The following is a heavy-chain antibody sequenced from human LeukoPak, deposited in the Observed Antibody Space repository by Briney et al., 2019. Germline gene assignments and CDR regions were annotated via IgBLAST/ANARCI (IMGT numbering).Heavy chain of an antibody. CDR3: ARDFAREFTIDY. V-gene: IGHV4-34*01. D-gene: IGHD3-10*01. CDR2: INHSGST. CDR1: GGSFSGYY. J-gene: IGHJ4*02. Sequence: SETLSLTCAVYGGSFSGYYWSWIRQPPGKGLEWIGEINHSGSTNYNPSLKSRVTISVDTSKNQFSLKLSSVTAADTAVYYCARDFAREFTIDYWGQRTLVTVSS.